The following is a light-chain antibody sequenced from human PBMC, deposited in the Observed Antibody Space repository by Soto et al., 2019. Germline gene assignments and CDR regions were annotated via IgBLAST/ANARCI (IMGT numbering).Light chain of an antibody. CDR2: GAS. J-gene: IGKJ2*01. Sequence: EIVMTQSPVTLSVSPGERVTLSCRASQRVSSNVAWYQQKPGQAPRLLIYGASTRATGIPARFSGSGSETEFTLTISSLQSEDFAVYYCQQYNNWPPYTFGQGTKVDIK. CDR3: QQYNNWPPYT. V-gene: IGKV3-15*01. CDR1: QRVSSN.